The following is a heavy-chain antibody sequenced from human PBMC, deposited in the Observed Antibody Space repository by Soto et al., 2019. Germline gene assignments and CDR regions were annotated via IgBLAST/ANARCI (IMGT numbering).Heavy chain of an antibody. Sequence: ASVKVSCKASGYTFTGYYIHWVRQAPGQRLEWMGYINPNSGGPNYAQKFQGRVTMTRDTSISTAYMELSRLRSDDTAVHFCARDYWSCDRYYYGMDVWGQGTTVTVSS. V-gene: IGHV1-2*02. D-gene: IGHD3-3*01. J-gene: IGHJ6*02. CDR1: GYTFTGYY. CDR3: ARDYWSCDRYYYGMDV. CDR2: INPNSGGP.